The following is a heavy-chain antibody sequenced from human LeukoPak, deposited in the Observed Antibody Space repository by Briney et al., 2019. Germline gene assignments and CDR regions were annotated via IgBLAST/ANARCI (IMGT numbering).Heavy chain of an antibody. V-gene: IGHV1-18*01. Sequence: ASVKVSCKASGYTFTSYGISWVRQAPGQGLEWMGWISAYNGNTNYAQKLQGRVTMTTDTSTSTAYMELRSLRSADTAVYYCARDHARFLEWLSNWFDPWGQGTLVTVSS. J-gene: IGHJ5*02. CDR1: GYTFTSYG. D-gene: IGHD3-3*01. CDR3: ARDHARFLEWLSNWFDP. CDR2: ISAYNGNT.